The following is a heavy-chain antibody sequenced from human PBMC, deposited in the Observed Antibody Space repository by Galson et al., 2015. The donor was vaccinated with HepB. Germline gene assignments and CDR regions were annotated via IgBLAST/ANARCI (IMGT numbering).Heavy chain of an antibody. CDR1: GGTFSSYA. D-gene: IGHD3-10*01. CDR2: IIPILGIA. J-gene: IGHJ6*02. CDR3: ARDKWFGELSHYGMGV. V-gene: IGHV1-69*04. Sequence: SVKVSCKASGGTFSSYAISWVRQAPGQGLEWMGRIIPILGIANYAQKFQGRVTITADKSTSTAYMELSSLRSEDTAVYYCARDKWFGELSHYGMGVWGQGTTVTVSS.